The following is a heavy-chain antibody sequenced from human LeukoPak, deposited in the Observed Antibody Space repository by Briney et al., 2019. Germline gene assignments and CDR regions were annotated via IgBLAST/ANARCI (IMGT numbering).Heavy chain of an antibody. Sequence: SETLSLTCAVSGYSISSGYYWGWIRQPPGKGLEWIGSIYHSGSTYYNPSLKSRVTISVDTSKNQFSLKLSSVTAADTAVYYGARKSMVRGVMIDYGGQGTLVTVS. CDR2: IYHSGST. J-gene: IGHJ4*02. D-gene: IGHD3-10*01. CDR1: GYSISSGYY. CDR3: ARKSMVRGVMIDY. V-gene: IGHV4-38-2*01.